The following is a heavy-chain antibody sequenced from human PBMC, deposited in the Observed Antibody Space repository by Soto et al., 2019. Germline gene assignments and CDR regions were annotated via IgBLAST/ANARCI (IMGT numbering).Heavy chain of an antibody. Sequence: PGGSLRLSCAVSGFTFSSYEMNWVRQAPGKGLEWVSYISSSGSDIYYADSVKGRFTISRDNAKNSLYLQMNSLRAEDTAVYYCARGDYGDYGYYFDYWGQGTLVTVSS. CDR3: ARGDYGDYGYYFDY. CDR1: GFTFSSYE. CDR2: ISSSGSDI. J-gene: IGHJ4*02. V-gene: IGHV3-48*03. D-gene: IGHD4-17*01.